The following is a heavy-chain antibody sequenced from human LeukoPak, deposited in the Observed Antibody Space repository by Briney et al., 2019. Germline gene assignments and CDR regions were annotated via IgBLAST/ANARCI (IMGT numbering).Heavy chain of an antibody. CDR2: IKQDGSEK. Sequence: PGGSLRLSCAASGFTFSSYWMSWVRQAPGKGLEWVANIKQDGSEKYYVDSVKGRFTISRDNAKNSLYLQMNSLRAEDAAVYYCARARARQWLVQWWFDPWGQGTLVTVSS. J-gene: IGHJ5*02. D-gene: IGHD6-19*01. CDR1: GFTFSSYW. CDR3: ARARARQWLVQWWFDP. V-gene: IGHV3-7*01.